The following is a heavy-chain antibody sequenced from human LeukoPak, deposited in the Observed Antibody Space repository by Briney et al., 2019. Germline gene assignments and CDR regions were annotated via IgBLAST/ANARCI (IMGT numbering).Heavy chain of an antibody. V-gene: IGHV1-3*01. CDR3: ARGLDTYYFDSSGYYHGDY. CDR1: GYTFTSYA. D-gene: IGHD3-22*01. J-gene: IGHJ4*02. Sequence: ASVKVSCKASGYTFTSYAMHWVRQAPGQRLEWMGWINAGNGNTKYSQKFQGRVTITRDTSASTAYMELSSLRSDDTAVYYCARGLDTYYFDSSGYYHGDYWGQGTLVTVSS. CDR2: INAGNGNT.